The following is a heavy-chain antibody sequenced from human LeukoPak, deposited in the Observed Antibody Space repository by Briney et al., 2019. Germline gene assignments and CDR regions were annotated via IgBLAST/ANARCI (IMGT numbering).Heavy chain of an antibody. D-gene: IGHD3-16*02. CDR2: FSAGGNRT. J-gene: IGHJ4*02. V-gene: IGHV3-23*01. CDR3: AKGKYYDYVWGSYRSNYFDY. Sequence: PGGSLRLSCAASGFTFDDYAMTWVRQAPGKGPEWVSTFSAGGNRTYYADSVKGRFIITRDNSKNTLYLQMNSLRAEDTAVYYCAKGKYYDYVWGSYRSNYFDYWGQGTLVTVSS. CDR1: GFTFDDYA.